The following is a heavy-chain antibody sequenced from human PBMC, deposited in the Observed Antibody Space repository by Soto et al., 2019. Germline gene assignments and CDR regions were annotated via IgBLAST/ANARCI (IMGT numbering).Heavy chain of an antibody. V-gene: IGHV3-33*01. Sequence: QVQLVDSGGGVVQPGRSLRLSCAASGFTFSSYGMHWVRQAPGKGLEWVAVICYDGSYKYYADSVKGRFTISRDNSKNTLYLQMNSLRAEDTAVYYCARDRYSSGWYDLDYWGQGTLVTVSS. CDR1: GFTFSSYG. CDR3: ARDRYSSGWYDLDY. J-gene: IGHJ4*02. D-gene: IGHD6-19*01. CDR2: ICYDGSYK.